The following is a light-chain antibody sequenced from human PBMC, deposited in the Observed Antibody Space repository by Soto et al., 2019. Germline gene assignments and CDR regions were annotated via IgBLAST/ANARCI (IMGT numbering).Light chain of an antibody. CDR1: QSISSW. CDR2: DAS. J-gene: IGKJ1*01. V-gene: IGKV1-5*01. CDR3: QQYNSYWT. Sequence: DIPMTQSPSTLSAPVGDRVTITCRASQSISSWLAWYQQKPGKAPMLLIYDASSLESGVPSRCIGSGSGTEFPLTISSLQRDDFSTYYCQQYNSYWTCGQGTKVEIQ.